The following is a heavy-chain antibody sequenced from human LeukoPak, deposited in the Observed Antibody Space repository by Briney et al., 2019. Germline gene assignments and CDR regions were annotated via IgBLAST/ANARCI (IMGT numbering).Heavy chain of an antibody. Sequence: SGGSLRLSHAASGLIYHSYWLRWVSQAPGKGLEWVANIKQDGSERYYVDSVKGRFTISRDNAKNSLYLQMNRLRAEDRAVYCCAREDFGVVTKFDYGGQGTSVTVSS. J-gene: IGHJ4*02. D-gene: IGHD3-3*01. CDR3: AREDFGVVTKFDY. CDR2: IKQDGSER. CDR1: GLIYHSYW. V-gene: IGHV3-7*01.